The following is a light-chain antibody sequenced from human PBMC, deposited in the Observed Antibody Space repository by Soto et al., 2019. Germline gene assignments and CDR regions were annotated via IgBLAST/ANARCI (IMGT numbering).Light chain of an antibody. Sequence: EIVLTQSPGTLSLSPGERATLSCRASPSVSGSNLAWYQQKPGQAPRLVIYGASSRATGIPDRFSGSGSGTDFTLTISRLEPEDFAVYYCHQYGSFGQGTKVEIK. CDR3: HQYGS. CDR2: GAS. V-gene: IGKV3-20*01. CDR1: PSVSGSN. J-gene: IGKJ1*01.